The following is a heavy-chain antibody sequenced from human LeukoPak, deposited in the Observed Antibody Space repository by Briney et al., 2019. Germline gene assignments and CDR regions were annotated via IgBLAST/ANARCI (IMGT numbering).Heavy chain of an antibody. D-gene: IGHD1-14*01. CDR2: ISGSGGTT. CDR1: GFTFSSSA. J-gene: IGHJ4*02. Sequence: GGSLRLSCAASGFTFSSSAMSWVRQAPGKGLEWVSGISGSGGTTYHADSVKGRVTISRDNSNNTLYLQMSSLRAEDTAVYYCAKPGFTTIVFWGQGTLVTVSS. V-gene: IGHV3-23*01. CDR3: AKPGFTTIVF.